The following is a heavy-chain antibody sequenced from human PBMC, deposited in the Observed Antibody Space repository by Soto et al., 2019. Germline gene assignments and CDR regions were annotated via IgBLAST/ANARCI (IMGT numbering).Heavy chain of an antibody. J-gene: IGHJ5*02. D-gene: IGHD6-6*01. V-gene: IGHV3-21*01. CDR2: ISSSSSYI. CDR1: GFTFSSYS. CDR3: ARDLSSSFVDP. Sequence: GGSLRLSCAASGFTFSSYSMNWFRQAPGKGLEWVSSISSSSSYIYYADSAKGRFTISRDNAKNSLYLQMNSLRAEDTAVYYCARDLSSSFVDPWGQGTLVTVSS.